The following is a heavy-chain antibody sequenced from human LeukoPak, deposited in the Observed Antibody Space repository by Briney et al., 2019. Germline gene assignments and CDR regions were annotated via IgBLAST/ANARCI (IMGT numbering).Heavy chain of an antibody. CDR3: AKPFIAAAAEKRFYFDY. CDR2: ISGSGGST. D-gene: IGHD6-13*01. V-gene: IGHV3-23*01. J-gene: IGHJ4*02. CDR1: GFTFSSYA. Sequence: GGSLRLSCVASGFTFSSYAMSWVRQAPGKGLEWVSSISGSGGSTYYAESVKGRFTISRENSKNTLFLQMNSLRTEDTAVYYCAKPFIAAAAEKRFYFDYWGQGTLVTVSS.